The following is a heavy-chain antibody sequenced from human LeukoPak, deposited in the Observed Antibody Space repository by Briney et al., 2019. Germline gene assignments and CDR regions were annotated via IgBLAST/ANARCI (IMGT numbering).Heavy chain of an antibody. CDR2: ISESGGST. D-gene: IGHD2-8*01. Sequence: GGSLRLSCAASGFTFSSYDMTWVRQAPGKGLEWVSTISESGGSTYYADSVKGRFTISRDNSKNTLYLQMNSLRAEDTAVYYCAKGPNIAQWGQGTLVTVSS. V-gene: IGHV3-23*01. CDR1: GFTFSSYD. J-gene: IGHJ4*02. CDR3: AKGPNIAQ.